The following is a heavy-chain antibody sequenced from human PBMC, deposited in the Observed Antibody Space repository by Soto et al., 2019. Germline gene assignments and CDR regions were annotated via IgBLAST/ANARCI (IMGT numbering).Heavy chain of an antibody. D-gene: IGHD1-7*01. V-gene: IGHV4-59*01. Sequence: SETLSLTCTVYGGSMTTCYWNWIRQPPGKGLEWIGYVYSSGSTDYNPSLKSRVTISVDTSNNQFSLKLSSVTTADTAVYYCARSTWNYSHYWGQGTLVTVSS. CDR1: GGSMTTCY. CDR3: ARSTWNYSHY. J-gene: IGHJ4*02. CDR2: VYSSGST.